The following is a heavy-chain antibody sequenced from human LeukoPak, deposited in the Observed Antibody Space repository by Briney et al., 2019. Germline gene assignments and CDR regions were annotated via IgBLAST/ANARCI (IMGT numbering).Heavy chain of an antibody. J-gene: IGHJ3*02. D-gene: IGHD1-1*01. CDR2: MNPNSGNT. Sequence: ASVKVSCKASGYTFTSYDINWVRQATGQGLEWMGWMNPNSGNTGYAQKFQGRVTMTRNTSISTAYMELSSLRSEDTAVYYCARGLRRVRLERRTYAFDIWGQGTMVTVSS. CDR3: ARGLRRVRLERRTYAFDI. V-gene: IGHV1-8*01. CDR1: GYTFTSYD.